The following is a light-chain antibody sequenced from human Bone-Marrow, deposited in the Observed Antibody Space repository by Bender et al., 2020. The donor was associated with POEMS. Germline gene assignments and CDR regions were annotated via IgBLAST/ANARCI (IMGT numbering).Light chain of an antibody. J-gene: IGLJ2*01. Sequence: SYDLTHPLSVSVAPGQTARITCGGNNIDDKNVHWYQQKPGQAPVLVIYRDTNRPSGIPERFSGSNSGNTATLTISGTRAMDEADYYCQAWDTYSVIFGGGTKLTVL. CDR3: QAWDTYSVI. CDR1: NIDDKN. V-gene: IGLV3-9*01. CDR2: RDT.